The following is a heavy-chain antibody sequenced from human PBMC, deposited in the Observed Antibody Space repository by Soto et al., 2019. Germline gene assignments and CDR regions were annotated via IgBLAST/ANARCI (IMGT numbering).Heavy chain of an antibody. CDR3: ARAATTVDSSCYYGMDV. Sequence: QVQLQESGPGLVKPSETLSLTCTVSGGSISSYYWSWIRQPPGKGLEWMGYNYYSGSTNYNPSLNSIVITSVDTSKNQFSLKLSSVTAADTAVYYCARAATTVDSSCYYGMDVWGQGTTVTVSS. CDR2: NYYSGST. CDR1: GGSISSYY. D-gene: IGHD1-1*01. J-gene: IGHJ6*02. V-gene: IGHV4-59*01.